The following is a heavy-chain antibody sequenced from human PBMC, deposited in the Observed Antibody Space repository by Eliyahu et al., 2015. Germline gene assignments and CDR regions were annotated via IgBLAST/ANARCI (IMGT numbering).Heavy chain of an antibody. J-gene: IGHJ5*02. V-gene: IGHV3-53*01. Sequence: EVQLVESGGGLIQPGGSLRLSCTASGFTVTSHYMTWVRQAPGKGLECVSVIYSGGTTYYADSVKGRFSISRDDSKXTLYLQMNSLRAEDTAVYYCATSSSDPRWFDPWGQGTLVTVSS. CDR1: GFTVTSHY. CDR2: IYSGGTT. CDR3: ATSSSDPRWFDP. D-gene: IGHD6-13*01.